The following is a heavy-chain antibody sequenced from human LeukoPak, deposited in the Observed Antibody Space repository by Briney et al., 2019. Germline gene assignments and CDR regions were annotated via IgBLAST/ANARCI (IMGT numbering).Heavy chain of an antibody. CDR2: IRSKAYGGTT. D-gene: IGHD1-7*01. CDR1: GFTFGDYA. Sequence: GRSLRLSRTASGFTFGDYAVSWVRQAPGKGLEWVAFIRSKAYGGTTEYAASVKGRFTISRDDSKGIAYLQMNSLKTEDTAVYYCTRGGRLTGTTNYWGQGTLVTVSS. V-gene: IGHV3-49*04. J-gene: IGHJ4*02. CDR3: TRGGRLTGTTNY.